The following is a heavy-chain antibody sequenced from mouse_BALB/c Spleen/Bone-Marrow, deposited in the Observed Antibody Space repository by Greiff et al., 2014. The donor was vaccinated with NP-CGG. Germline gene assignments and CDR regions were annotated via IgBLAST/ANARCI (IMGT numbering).Heavy chain of an antibody. CDR3: ARQNDGYLYYAMDY. CDR2: IHYSGTT. Sequence: EVKLVESGPDLVKPSRSLSLTCTVTGYSITSGYSWHWIRQFPGNKLEWMGYIHYSGTTNYNPSLKSRISITRDTSKNQFFLQLNSVTSDDTATYYCARQNDGYLYYAMDYWGQGTSVTVSS. J-gene: IGHJ4*01. CDR1: GYSITSGYS. V-gene: IGHV3-1*02. D-gene: IGHD2-3*01.